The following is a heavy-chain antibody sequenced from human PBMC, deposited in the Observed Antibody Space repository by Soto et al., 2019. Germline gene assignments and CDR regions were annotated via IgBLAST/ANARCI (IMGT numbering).Heavy chain of an antibody. V-gene: IGHV4-34*01. D-gene: IGHD4-4*01. J-gene: IGHJ6*03. CDR3: ARARRRSDYSNYYTYPYYYYYMDV. CDR1: GGSFSGYY. CDR2: INHSGST. Sequence: SETLSLTCAVYGGSFSGYYWSWIRQPPGKGLEWIGEINHSGSTNYNPSLKSRVTISVDTSKNQFSLKLGSVTAADTAVYYCARARRRSDYSNYYTYPYYYYYMDVWGKGTTVTVSS.